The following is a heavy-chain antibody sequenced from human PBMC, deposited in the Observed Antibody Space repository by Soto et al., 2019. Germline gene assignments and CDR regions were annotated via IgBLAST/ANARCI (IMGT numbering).Heavy chain of an antibody. V-gene: IGHV3-64D*08. CDR3: VTNSGGSLRDFDY. J-gene: IGHJ4*02. Sequence: EVQLVESGGGLVQPGGSLRLSCSASGLTFSSFTMHWVRQAPGKGLEYVSAINSNGGSANYGDSVKGRFTISRDNPKNTLYLQMSSLRVEDTALYYCVTNSGGSLRDFDYWGQGTLVTVSS. D-gene: IGHD6-19*01. CDR1: GLTFSSFT. CDR2: INSNGGSA.